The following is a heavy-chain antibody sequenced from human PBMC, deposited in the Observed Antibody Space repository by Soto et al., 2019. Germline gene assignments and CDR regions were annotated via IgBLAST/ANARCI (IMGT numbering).Heavy chain of an antibody. V-gene: IGHV3-7*01. CDR1: GLPFSSYW. Sequence: GGSLRLSCAASGLPFSSYWMSWVRQAPGKGLEWVANIKKDGSEKYYVDSVKGRFTISRDNAKNSLYLQMDSLRAEDTAVYYCARDRYSYYDFWSGSLPYYYYGMDVWGQGTTVTVSS. CDR3: ARDRYSYYDFWSGSLPYYYYGMDV. J-gene: IGHJ6*02. D-gene: IGHD3-3*01. CDR2: IKKDGSEK.